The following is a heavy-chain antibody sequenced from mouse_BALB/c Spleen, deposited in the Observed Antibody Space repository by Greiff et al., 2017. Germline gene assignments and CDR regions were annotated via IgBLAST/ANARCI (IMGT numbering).Heavy chain of an antibody. D-gene: IGHD2-3*01. Sequence: VQVQQSGTVLARPGASVKMSCKASGYTFTSYWMHWVKQRPGQGLEWIGAIYPGNSDTSYNQKFKGKAKLTAVTSTSTAYMELSSLTNEDSAVYYCTRERDGYNYAMDYWGQGTSVTVSS. CDR3: TRERDGYNYAMDY. CDR2: IYPGNSDT. J-gene: IGHJ4*01. V-gene: IGHV1-5*01. CDR1: GYTFTSYW.